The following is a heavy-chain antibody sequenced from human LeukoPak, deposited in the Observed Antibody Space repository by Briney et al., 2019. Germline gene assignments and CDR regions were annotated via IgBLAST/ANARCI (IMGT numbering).Heavy chain of an antibody. V-gene: IGHV1-2*02. Sequence: ASVKVSCKASGYTFTGYYMHWVRHTPGQGLEWMGWINPNSGGTNYAQKFQGRVTLTRDTSISTAYMELSRLRSDDTAVYYCARDIYDSSGYSNNWFDPWGQGTLVTVCS. CDR1: GYTFTGYY. CDR2: INPNSGGT. J-gene: IGHJ5*02. D-gene: IGHD3-22*01. CDR3: ARDIYDSSGYSNNWFDP.